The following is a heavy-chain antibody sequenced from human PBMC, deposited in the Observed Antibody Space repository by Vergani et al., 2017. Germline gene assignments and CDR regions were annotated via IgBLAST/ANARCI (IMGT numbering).Heavy chain of an antibody. CDR2: INEDGSEK. Sequence: EVQLVESGGGLVQPGGSLRLPCAASGFTFSRYWMNWVRQAPGKGLEWVANINEDGSEKYYVDSVRGRFTISRDNAKNSLYLQMNGLRAEDTAVYYCAGGNTGSFDYWGQGTLVTVSS. D-gene: IGHD4-17*01. V-gene: IGHV3-7*03. J-gene: IGHJ4*02. CDR1: GFTFSRYW. CDR3: AGGNTGSFDY.